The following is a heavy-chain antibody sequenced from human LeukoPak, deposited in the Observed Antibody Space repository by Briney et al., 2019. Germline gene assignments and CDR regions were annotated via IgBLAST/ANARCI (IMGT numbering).Heavy chain of an antibody. CDR2: INAGNGNT. D-gene: IGHD3-22*01. J-gene: IGHJ4*02. CDR3: ARENGFWYYYDSSGLHYFDY. V-gene: IGHV1-3*03. Sequence: GASVKVSCKASGYTFTSYAMHWVRQAPGQRLEWMGWINAGNGNTKYSQEFQGRVTITRDTSASTAYMELSSLRSEDMAVYYCARENGFWYYYDSSGLHYFDYWGQGTLVTVSS. CDR1: GYTFTSYA.